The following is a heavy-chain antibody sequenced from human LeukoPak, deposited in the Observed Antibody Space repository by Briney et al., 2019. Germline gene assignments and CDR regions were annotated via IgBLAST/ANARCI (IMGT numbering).Heavy chain of an antibody. CDR1: GFTVSSNH. J-gene: IGHJ3*02. CDR3: ARDGHYGSGRNAFDI. D-gene: IGHD3-10*01. Sequence: GGSLRLSCAASGFTVSSNHMSWVRQAPGKGLEWVSIIYSGGSTYYADSVRGRFTVSRDNSKNTLYLQMNSLRAEDTAVYYCARDGHYGSGRNAFDIWGQGTMVTVSS. CDR2: IYSGGST. V-gene: IGHV3-53*01.